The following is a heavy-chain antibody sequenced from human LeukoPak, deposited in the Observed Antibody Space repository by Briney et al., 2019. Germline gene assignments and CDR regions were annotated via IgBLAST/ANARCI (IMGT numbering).Heavy chain of an antibody. Sequence: ASVKVSCKASGYTFTGYYMHWVRQAPGQGLEWMGRINPNSGGTNYAQKFQGRVTMTRDTSISTAYMELSRLRSDDTAVYYCAREVDKPLKMEDDAFDIWGQGTMVTVSS. D-gene: IGHD2-8*01. CDR3: AREVDKPLKMEDDAFDI. J-gene: IGHJ3*02. CDR1: GYTFTGYY. V-gene: IGHV1-2*06. CDR2: INPNSGGT.